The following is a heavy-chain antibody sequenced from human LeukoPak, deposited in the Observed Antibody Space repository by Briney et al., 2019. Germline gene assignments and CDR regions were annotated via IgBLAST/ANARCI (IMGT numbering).Heavy chain of an antibody. CDR3: ARDLGYCTGGVCPNWFDP. V-gene: IGHV1-18*01. D-gene: IGHD2-8*02. Sequence: GASVKVSCKASGYTFTSYGISWVRQAPGQGLEWMGWISAYNGNTNYAQKLQGRATMTTDTSASTAYMELRSLRSDDTAVYYCARDLGYCTGGVCPNWFDPWGQGTLVTVSS. J-gene: IGHJ5*02. CDR1: GYTFTSYG. CDR2: ISAYNGNT.